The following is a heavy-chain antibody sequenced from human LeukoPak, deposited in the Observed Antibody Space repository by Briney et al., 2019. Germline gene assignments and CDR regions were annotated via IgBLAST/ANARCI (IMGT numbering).Heavy chain of an antibody. J-gene: IGHJ6*03. V-gene: IGHV3-53*01. D-gene: IGHD6-19*01. CDR1: GFIVRSNY. CDR2: IYSHGAT. CDR3: AKIGSSGWGDYYYYMDV. Sequence: GGSLRLSCAGSGFIVRSNYMTWVRQAPGKGLEWVSLIYSHGATYYADSVKGRFTISRDNSKRTVYLQMNSLRAEDTAVYYCAKIGSSGWGDYYYYMDVWGKGTAVTVSS.